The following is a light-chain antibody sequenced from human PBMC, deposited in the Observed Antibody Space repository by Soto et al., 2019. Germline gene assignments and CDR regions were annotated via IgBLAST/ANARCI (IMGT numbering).Light chain of an antibody. J-gene: IGLJ3*02. CDR2: EVS. Sequence: QSVLTPPASVSGSPGQSITISCTGTSSDVGGYNYVSWYQQHPGKAPKLMIYEVSNRPSGVSNRFSGSKSGNTASLTISGLQAEDEADYYCSSYTSSSTQVFGGGTKLTVL. V-gene: IGLV2-14*01. CDR3: SSYTSSSTQV. CDR1: SSDVGGYNY.